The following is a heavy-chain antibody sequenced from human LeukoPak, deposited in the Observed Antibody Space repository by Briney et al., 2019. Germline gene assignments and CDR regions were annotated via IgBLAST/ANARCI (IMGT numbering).Heavy chain of an antibody. Sequence: PSETLSLTCTVSGGSISSSSAYWGSIRQPPGKGLEWIGSIYYSKNTYNNPSLKSRVTISADPSKNQFSLTLGSVSATDTAVYYCVSPRGFSYGYFDYWGQGTLVTVSS. J-gene: IGHJ4*02. CDR3: VSPRGFSYGYFDY. D-gene: IGHD5-18*01. V-gene: IGHV4-39*01. CDR1: GGSISSSSAY. CDR2: IYYSKNT.